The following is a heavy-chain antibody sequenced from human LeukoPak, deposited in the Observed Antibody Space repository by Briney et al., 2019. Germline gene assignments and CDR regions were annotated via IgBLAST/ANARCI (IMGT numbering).Heavy chain of an antibody. CDR3: ANLHGDYRDY. D-gene: IGHD4-17*01. J-gene: IGHJ4*02. V-gene: IGHV3-9*01. CDR1: GFTFGDYA. CDR2: ISWNSGNI. Sequence: PGRSLTLSCAASGFTFGDYAMHWVRQAPGKGLEWVSGISWNSGNIGYADSVKGRFTISRDNAKNSLYLEMNSLRAEDTALYYCANLHGDYRDYWGQGTLVTVSS.